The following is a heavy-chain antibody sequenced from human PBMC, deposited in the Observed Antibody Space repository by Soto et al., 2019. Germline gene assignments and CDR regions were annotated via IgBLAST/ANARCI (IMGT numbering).Heavy chain of an antibody. V-gene: IGHV3-23*01. CDR1: GFTFNSYA. CDR3: AIPRVTTFGGVRDY. D-gene: IGHD3-16*01. CDR2: ISGSGGST. J-gene: IGHJ4*02. Sequence: GGSLRLSCAASGFTFNSYAMSWVRQAPGKGLEWVSGISGSGGSTYYADSVKGRFTISRDKSKNTLYLQMNSLRAEDTAVYYCAIPRVTTFGGVRDYWGQGTLVTVSS.